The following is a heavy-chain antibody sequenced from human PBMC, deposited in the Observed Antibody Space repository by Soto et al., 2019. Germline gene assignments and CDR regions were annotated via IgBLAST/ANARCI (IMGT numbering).Heavy chain of an antibody. D-gene: IGHD2-8*01. V-gene: IGHV3-48*02. CDR3: ARDNGMAGSFDP. CDR2: ISIGSTTI. J-gene: IGHJ5*02. Sequence: GGSLRLSCAASGFTFSTYSMNWARQAPGKGLEWIAYISIGSTTIFYADSVKGRFTISRDNAKNSLYLQMNSLRDEDTAVYYCARDNGMAGSFDPWGQGTLVTVSS. CDR1: GFTFSTYS.